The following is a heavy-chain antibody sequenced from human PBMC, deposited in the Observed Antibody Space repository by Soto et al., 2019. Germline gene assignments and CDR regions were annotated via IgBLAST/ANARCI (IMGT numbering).Heavy chain of an antibody. CDR3: ATEPGQPSFWDAFDI. Sequence: GGSLRLSCAASGFNFSSYWMSWVRQAPGKGLEWVANIKQDGSEKYYVDSVKGRFTISRDNAKNSLYLQMNSLRAEDTAVYYCATEPGQPSFWDAFDIWGQGTMVTVSS. V-gene: IGHV3-7*05. CDR2: IKQDGSEK. CDR1: GFNFSSYW. J-gene: IGHJ3*02. D-gene: IGHD3-16*02.